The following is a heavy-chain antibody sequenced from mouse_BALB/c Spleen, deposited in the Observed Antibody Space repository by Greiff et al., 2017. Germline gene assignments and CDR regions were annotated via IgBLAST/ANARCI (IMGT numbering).Heavy chain of an antibody. CDR2: ISSGTSTI. CDR3: ARGGSGYFDV. Sequence: EVQLVESGGGLVQPGGSRKLSCAASGFTFSSFGMHWVRQAPEKGLEWVAYISSGTSTIYYADTVKGRFTISRDNPKNTLFLQMTSLRSEDTAMYYCARGGSGYFDVWGAGTTVTVSS. V-gene: IGHV5-17*02. J-gene: IGHJ1*01. CDR1: GFTFSSFG.